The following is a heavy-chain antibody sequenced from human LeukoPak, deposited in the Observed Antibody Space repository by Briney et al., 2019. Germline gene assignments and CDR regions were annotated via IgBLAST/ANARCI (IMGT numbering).Heavy chain of an antibody. D-gene: IGHD3-10*01. CDR1: GFTFSSYW. J-gene: IGHJ6*03. V-gene: IGHV3-74*01. Sequence: PRGSLRPSCAASGFTFSSYWMHWVRQAPGKGLVWVSRINTDGSSTSYADSVKGRFTISRDNAKNTLYLQMNSLRAEDTAVYYCAREDGSGSFYYYYYYYMDVWGKGTTVTVSS. CDR3: AREDGSGSFYYYYYYYMDV. CDR2: INTDGSST.